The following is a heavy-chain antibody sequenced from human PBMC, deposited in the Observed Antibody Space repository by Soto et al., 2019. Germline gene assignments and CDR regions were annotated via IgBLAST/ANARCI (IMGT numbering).Heavy chain of an antibody. CDR1: GGSISSSSYY. Sequence: SETLSLTCTVSGGSISSSSYYWGWIRQPPGKGLEWIGSIYYSGSTYYNPSLKSRVTISVDTSKNQFSLKLSSVTAADTAVYYCARLTIFGVVMHGMDVWGQGTTVTVSS. D-gene: IGHD3-3*01. V-gene: IGHV4-39*01. CDR2: IYYSGST. CDR3: ARLTIFGVVMHGMDV. J-gene: IGHJ6*02.